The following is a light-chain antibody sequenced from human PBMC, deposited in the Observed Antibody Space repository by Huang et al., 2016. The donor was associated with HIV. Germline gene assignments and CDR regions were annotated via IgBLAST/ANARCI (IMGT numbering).Light chain of an antibody. CDR3: QQYGTLPYT. CDR2: GAS. Sequence: EIVLTQSPVTLSLSPGEGASLSCRASQGVHNSYLAWYQQKPGQAPRLLIFGASNRATGVPHRFRGSESGTDFTLTISGLDPEDFVVYYCQQYGTLPYTCGQGTKLEI. J-gene: IGKJ2*01. V-gene: IGKV3-20*01. CDR1: QGVHNSY.